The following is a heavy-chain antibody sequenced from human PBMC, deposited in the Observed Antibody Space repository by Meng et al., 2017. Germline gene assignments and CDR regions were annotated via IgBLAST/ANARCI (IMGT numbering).Heavy chain of an antibody. CDR1: GFTFSSYW. Sequence: GESLKISCAASGFTFSSYWMHWVRQAPGKGLVWVSRINSDGSSTSYADSVKGRLTISRDNAKNTLYLQMNSLRAEDTAVYYCARDYTVTKAGNYGMDVWGQGTTVTVSS. CDR3: ARDYTVTKAGNYGMDV. CDR2: INSDGSST. J-gene: IGHJ6*02. D-gene: IGHD4-17*01. V-gene: IGHV3-74*01.